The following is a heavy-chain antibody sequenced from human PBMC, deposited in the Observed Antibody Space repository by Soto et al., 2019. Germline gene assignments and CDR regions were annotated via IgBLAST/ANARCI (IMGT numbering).Heavy chain of an antibody. CDR3: AKEKIPAGPDSIDY. CDR2: ISGSGRST. CDR1: GFTFSSYA. Sequence: EVQLLESGGGLVQPGGSLRLSCAASGFTFSSYAMSWVRQAPGKGLEWVSAISGSGRSTYYADSGKGRVTISRDNSRKTLYLHMNSLRADDTAVYYFAKEKIPAGPDSIDYWGQGTLVTVSS. J-gene: IGHJ4*02. V-gene: IGHV3-23*01. D-gene: IGHD2-2*01.